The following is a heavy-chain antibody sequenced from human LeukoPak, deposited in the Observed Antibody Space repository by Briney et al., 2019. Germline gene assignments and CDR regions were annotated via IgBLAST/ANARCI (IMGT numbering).Heavy chain of an antibody. CDR2: IIPIFGTA. CDR1: GGTFSSYA. CDR3: ASLTDTAMVTVDY. Sequence: SVKVSCKASGGTFSSYAISRVRQAPGQGLEWMGGIIPIFGTANYAQKFQGRVTITADKSTSTAYMELSSLRSEDTAVYYCASLTDTAMVTVDYWGQGTLVTVSS. V-gene: IGHV1-69*06. J-gene: IGHJ4*02. D-gene: IGHD5-18*01.